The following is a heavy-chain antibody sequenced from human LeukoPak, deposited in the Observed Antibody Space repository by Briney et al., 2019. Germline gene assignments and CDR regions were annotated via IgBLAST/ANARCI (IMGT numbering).Heavy chain of an antibody. D-gene: IGHD3-3*01. J-gene: IGHJ4*02. CDR2: IYYSGNT. Sequence: PSQTLSLTCGLSGGSISRGDSYWSWIRQHPGEGLEWIGNIYYSGNTNYNPTLRGRVSISSDTSKNQFSLKLNSVTAADTAVYFCAREEWATFLDWAVGTLVTVSS. V-gene: IGHV4-61*08. CDR1: GGSISRGDSY. CDR3: AREEWATFLD.